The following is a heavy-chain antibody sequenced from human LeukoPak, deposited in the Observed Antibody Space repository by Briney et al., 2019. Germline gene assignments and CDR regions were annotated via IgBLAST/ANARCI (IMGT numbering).Heavy chain of an antibody. Sequence: PGGSLRLSCAASGFTFRSYAMNWVRQAPGKGLEWVSAISGSGGSTYYADSVKGRFTISRDNSKNTLYLQMNSLRAEDTAVYYCAKGVLLIGIFDYWGQGTLVTVSS. D-gene: IGHD2-15*01. CDR1: GFTFRSYA. V-gene: IGHV3-23*01. CDR2: ISGSGGST. CDR3: AKGVLLIGIFDY. J-gene: IGHJ4*02.